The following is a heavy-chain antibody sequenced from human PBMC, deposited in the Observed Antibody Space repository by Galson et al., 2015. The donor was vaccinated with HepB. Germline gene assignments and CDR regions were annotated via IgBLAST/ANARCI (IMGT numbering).Heavy chain of an antibody. CDR3: ARVGATLYYYYGMDV. CDR1: GFTFSSYG. CDR2: ISSSSSTI. J-gene: IGHJ6*02. D-gene: IGHD1-26*01. Sequence: SLRLSCAASGFTFSSYGMNWVRQAPGKRLEWVSYISSSSSTIYYADSVKGRFTISRDNAKNSLYLRMNRLRAEDAAVYYCARVGATLYYYYGMDVWGQGTTVTVSS. V-gene: IGHV3-48*01.